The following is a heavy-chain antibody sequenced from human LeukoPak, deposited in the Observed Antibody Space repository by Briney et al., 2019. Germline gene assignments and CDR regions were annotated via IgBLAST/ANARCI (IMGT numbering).Heavy chain of an antibody. J-gene: IGHJ4*02. V-gene: IGHV3-30*02. D-gene: IGHD3-22*01. Sequence: PGGSLRLSCAASGFTFSSXXXXXXXQAXGKGLEXXXXXXXDGRNKYYADSVKARXTISXDNSKNTLYLQMNSLRAEDTAVYHCAKDQDYSDTSGYYYVFYYWGEGTLVTVSS. CDR2: XXXDGRNK. CDR3: AKDQDYSDTSGYYYVFYY. CDR1: GFTFSSXX.